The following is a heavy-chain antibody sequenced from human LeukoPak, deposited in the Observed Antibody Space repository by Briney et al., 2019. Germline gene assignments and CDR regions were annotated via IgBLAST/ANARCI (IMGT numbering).Heavy chain of an antibody. CDR1: GFTFSSYS. CDR3: TTTTNDYGGKSGGY. V-gene: IGHV3-48*04. J-gene: IGHJ4*02. Sequence: GGSLRLSCAASGFTFSSYSMNWVRQAPGKGLEWVSYISSSSSTIYYADSVKGRFTISRDNAKNSLYLQMNSLKTEDAAVYSCTTTTNDYGGKSGGYWGQGTLVTVSS. D-gene: IGHD4-23*01. CDR2: ISSSSSTI.